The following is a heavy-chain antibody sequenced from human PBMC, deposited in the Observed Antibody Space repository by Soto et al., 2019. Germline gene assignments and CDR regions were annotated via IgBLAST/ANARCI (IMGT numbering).Heavy chain of an antibody. V-gene: IGHV3-23*01. D-gene: IGHD2-15*01. CDR1: GFTFSSYA. CDR2: VSIGGST. Sequence: DVQLLEYGGGLVQPEGSLRLSCSASGFTFSSYAMGWVRQGPGKGLEWVAVVSIGGSTHYADSVRGRFTISRDNSKNTLSLQMNSLTAEDTAVYFCAKRRGAGGQFDYWGQGALVTVSS. J-gene: IGHJ4*02. CDR3: AKRRGAGGQFDY.